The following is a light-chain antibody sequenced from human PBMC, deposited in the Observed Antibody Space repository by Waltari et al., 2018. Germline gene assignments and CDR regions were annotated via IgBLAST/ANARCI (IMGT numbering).Light chain of an antibody. CDR1: QSVPSDY. CDR3: LHCPTSPPLT. J-gene: IGKJ4*01. Sequence: ETMLTQSPDTLSLSPGERATLSCRASQSVPSDYLAWYQQKPGQPPRLLIYGASNRATGVPDRFHGRGSGTDFTLTISRLEPEDCALYYSLHCPTSPPLTFGGGTKVEI. V-gene: IGKV3-20*01. CDR2: GAS.